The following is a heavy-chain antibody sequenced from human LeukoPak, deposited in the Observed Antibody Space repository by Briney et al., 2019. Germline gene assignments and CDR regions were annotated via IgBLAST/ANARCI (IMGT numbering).Heavy chain of an antibody. CDR2: IYHSGST. CDR3: ASGAVVVPAAPPPYYFDY. Sequence: PSETLSLTCAVSGYSISSGYYWGWIRQPPGKGLEWIGSIYHSGSTYYNPSLKSRVTISVDTSKNQFSLKLSSVTAADTAVYYCASGAVVVPAAPPPYYFDYWGQGTLVTVSS. CDR1: GYSISSGYY. J-gene: IGHJ4*02. D-gene: IGHD2-2*01. V-gene: IGHV4-38-2*01.